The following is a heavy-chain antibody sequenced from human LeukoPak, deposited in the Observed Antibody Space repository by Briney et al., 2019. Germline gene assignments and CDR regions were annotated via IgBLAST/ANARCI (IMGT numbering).Heavy chain of an antibody. CDR3: ARGKGSGWTFDY. V-gene: IGHV4-4*02. D-gene: IGHD6-19*01. J-gene: IGHJ4*02. CDR2: IYHGGST. Sequence: SGTLSLTCAVSGGSISTSNWWNWVRQPPGKGLEWIGEIYHGGSTNYNPSLKSRVTISVDMSKNQVSLRLSSVTAADTAVYYCARGKGSGWTFDYWGQGTLVTVSS. CDR1: GGSISTSNW.